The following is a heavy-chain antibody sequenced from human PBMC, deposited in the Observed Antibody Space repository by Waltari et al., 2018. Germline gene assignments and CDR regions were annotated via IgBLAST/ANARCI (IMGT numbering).Heavy chain of an antibody. J-gene: IGHJ4*02. D-gene: IGHD3-22*01. Sequence: EVQLVESGGGLVQPGGSLRLSCSAYGFTFSSYWRSWGRQALGRGLGWVANVKQDGSGNYYVDSVKGRFTISRDNAKNSVYLQMNSLRAEDTAVYYCASAIYYDSPLDWGQGTLVTVSS. CDR1: GFTFSSYW. CDR3: ASAIYYDSPLD. V-gene: IGHV3-7*01. CDR2: VKQDGSGN.